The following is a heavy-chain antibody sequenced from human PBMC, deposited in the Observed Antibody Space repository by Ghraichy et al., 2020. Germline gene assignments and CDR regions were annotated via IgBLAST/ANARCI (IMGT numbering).Heavy chain of an antibody. CDR3: AREFARPITMVRGAALGMDV. CDR1: GFTFSSYE. CDR2: ISSSGSTI. J-gene: IGHJ6*02. D-gene: IGHD3-10*01. V-gene: IGHV3-48*03. Sequence: GGSLRLSCAASGFTFSSYEMNWVRQAPGKGLEWVSYISSSGSTIYYADSVKGRFTISRDNAKNSLYLQMNSLRAEDTAVYYCAREFARPITMVRGAALGMDVWGQGTTVTVSS.